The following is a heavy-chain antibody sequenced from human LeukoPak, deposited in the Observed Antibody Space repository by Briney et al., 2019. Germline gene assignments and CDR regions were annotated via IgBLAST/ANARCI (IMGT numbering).Heavy chain of an antibody. V-gene: IGHV3-30-3*01. CDR2: ISYDGSNK. J-gene: IGHJ4*02. CDR3: AAGPGIAADY. CDR1: GFTFSSYA. D-gene: IGHD6-13*01. Sequence: PGGSLRLSCAASGFTFSSYAMHWVRQAPGKGLEWVAVISYDGSNKYYADSVKGRFTISRDNSKNTLYLQMNSLRAEDTAVYYCAAGPGIAADYWGQGTLVTVSS.